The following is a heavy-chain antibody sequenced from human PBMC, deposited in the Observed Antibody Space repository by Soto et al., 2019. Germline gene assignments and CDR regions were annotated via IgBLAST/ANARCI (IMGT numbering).Heavy chain of an antibody. CDR2: IYLSDSDT. CDR1: GYSLTTYC. J-gene: IGHJ5*02. V-gene: IGHV5-51*01. D-gene: IGHD4-4*01. CDR3: ATTFDYNGYFDP. Sequence: GESLKISCNTSGYSLTTYCFAWVLQMPGKGLEWMGIIYLSDSDTIYSPSAQGHFTISADKSIKTAYLQWSSLKASDTAIYYCATTFDYNGYFDPWGQGTQVTVSS.